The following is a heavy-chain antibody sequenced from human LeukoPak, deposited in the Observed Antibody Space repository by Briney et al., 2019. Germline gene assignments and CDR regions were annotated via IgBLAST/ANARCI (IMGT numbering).Heavy chain of an antibody. CDR2: INHSGST. CDR1: GGSFSGYY. J-gene: IGHJ4*02. Sequence: SETLSLTCAVYGGSFSGYYWSWIRQPPGKGLEWIGEINHSGSTNYNPSLKSRVTISVDTPKNQFSLKLSSVTAADTAVYYRARRLDYDILTGYYWGGYYFDSWGQGTLVTVSS. V-gene: IGHV4-34*01. CDR3: ARRLDYDILTGYYWGGYYFDS. D-gene: IGHD3-9*01.